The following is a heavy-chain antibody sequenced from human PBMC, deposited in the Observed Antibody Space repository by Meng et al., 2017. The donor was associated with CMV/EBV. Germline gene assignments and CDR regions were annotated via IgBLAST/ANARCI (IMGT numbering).Heavy chain of an antibody. CDR2: IYHSGST. D-gene: IGHD3-3*01. V-gene: IGHV4-4*02. J-gene: IGHJ4*02. CDR3: ARCTYDFWSGYSDFDY. Sequence: SETLSLTCAVSGGSISSSNWWSWVRQPPGKGLEWIGEIYHSGSTNYNPSLKSRVTISVDKSKNQFSLKLSSVTAADTAVYYCARCTYDFWSGYSDFDYWGQGTLVTAPQ. CDR1: GGSISSSNW.